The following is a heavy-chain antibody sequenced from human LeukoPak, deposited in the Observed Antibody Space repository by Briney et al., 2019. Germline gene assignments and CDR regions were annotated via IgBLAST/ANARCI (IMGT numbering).Heavy chain of an antibody. D-gene: IGHD3-22*01. J-gene: IGHJ4*02. CDR1: GFTVSSNY. V-gene: IGHV3-21*01. Sequence: GGSLRLSCAVSGFTVSSNYMSWVRQAPGKGLEWVSFISSSSSYIYYADSLKGRFTISRDNAKNSLYLQMNSLRAEDTAVYYCARGGYYDSSGYYLFDYWGQGTLVTVSS. CDR2: ISSSSSYI. CDR3: ARGGYYDSSGYYLFDY.